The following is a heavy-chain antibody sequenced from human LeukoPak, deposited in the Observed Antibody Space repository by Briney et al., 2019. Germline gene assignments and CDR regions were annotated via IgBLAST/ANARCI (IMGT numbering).Heavy chain of an antibody. D-gene: IGHD3-3*01. J-gene: IGHJ5*02. V-gene: IGHV3-48*02. CDR1: GFTFSTYG. Sequence: PGGSLRLSCAASGFTFSTYGMNWVRQAPGKRLEWVSYISSRSDSVYYADSVKGRFTISRDNAENSLYLQMNSLRDEDTAVYYCARDFWSGYYEGGLDPWGQGTLVTVSS. CDR2: ISSRSDSV. CDR3: ARDFWSGYYEGGLDP.